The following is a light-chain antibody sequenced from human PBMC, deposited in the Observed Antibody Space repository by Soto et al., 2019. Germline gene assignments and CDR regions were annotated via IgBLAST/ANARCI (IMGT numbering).Light chain of an antibody. Sequence: QSVLTQPASVSGSPGQSITISCTGTSSDIGGYNFVSWYQHHPGKAPRLMIFGVSDRPSGVSDRFSGSKSGNTASLTISGLQAEDEADYYCSSYISSSTPYVFGTATKLTVL. CDR3: SSYISSSTPYV. J-gene: IGLJ1*01. V-gene: IGLV2-14*03. CDR1: SSDIGGYNF. CDR2: GVS.